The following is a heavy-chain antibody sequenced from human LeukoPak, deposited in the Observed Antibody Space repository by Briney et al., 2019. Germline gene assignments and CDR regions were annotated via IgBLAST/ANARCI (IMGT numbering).Heavy chain of an antibody. D-gene: IGHD3-10*01. Sequence: GGTLRLSCAASGFTFSSCGMSWVRQAPGKGLEWVSAISGSGGSTYYADSVKGRFTISRDNSKNTLYLQMNSLRAEDTAVYYCAKLPYYYGSGSYSDYWGQGTLVTVSS. CDR3: AKLPYYYGSGSYSDY. V-gene: IGHV3-23*01. CDR2: ISGSGGST. J-gene: IGHJ4*02. CDR1: GFTFSSCG.